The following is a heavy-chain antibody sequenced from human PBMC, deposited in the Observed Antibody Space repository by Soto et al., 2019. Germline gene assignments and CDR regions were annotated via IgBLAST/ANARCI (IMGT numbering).Heavy chain of an antibody. D-gene: IGHD3-22*01. CDR3: AKDTYYYDSSGYSPDY. J-gene: IGHJ4*02. CDR1: GFTVSSYG. V-gene: IGHV3-30*18. CDR2: ISYDGSNK. Sequence: QVQLVESGGGVVQPGRSLRLSCAASGFTVSSYGMHWVRQAPGKGLEWVAVISYDGSNKYYADSVKGRFTISRDNSKNTLYLQMNSLRAEDTAVYYCAKDTYYYDSSGYSPDYWGQGTLVTVSS.